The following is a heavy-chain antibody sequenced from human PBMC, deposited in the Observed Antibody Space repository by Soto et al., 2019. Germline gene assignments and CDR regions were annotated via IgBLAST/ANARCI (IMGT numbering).Heavy chain of an antibody. V-gene: IGHV3-30-3*01. D-gene: IGHD2-2*01. J-gene: IGHJ6*02. CDR1: GFTFSSYA. Sequence: LRLSCAASGFTFSSYAMHWVRQAPGKGLEWVAVISYAGSNKYYADSVKGRFTSPRDNSKNTLYLQMNSLRAEDTAVYYCIKFEIVVVPAAIAGGMDVWGLGTTVTVSS. CDR3: IKFEIVVVPAAIAGGMDV. CDR2: ISYAGSNK.